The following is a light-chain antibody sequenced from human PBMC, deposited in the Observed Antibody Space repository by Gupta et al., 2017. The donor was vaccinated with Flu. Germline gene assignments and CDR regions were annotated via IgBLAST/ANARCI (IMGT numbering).Light chain of an antibody. Sequence: DIQMTQSPSSLSASLGDRATITCRASQGIRNDLGWYQQRPGKAPRRLIYAASSLQSGVPSRFSGSGSGTEFTLTISRQQAEDFATYYCLQYNDYPRAFGLGTKVEIK. CDR3: LQYNDYPRA. V-gene: IGKV1-17*01. J-gene: IGKJ1*01. CDR2: AAS. CDR1: QGIRND.